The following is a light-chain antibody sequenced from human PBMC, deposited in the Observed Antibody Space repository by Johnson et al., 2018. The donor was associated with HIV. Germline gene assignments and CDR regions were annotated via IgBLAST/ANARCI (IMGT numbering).Light chain of an antibody. J-gene: IGLJ1*01. V-gene: IGLV1-51*02. CDR3: GTWDTSLSAGGV. CDR2: ENS. CDR1: SSNIGNKY. Sequence: HSVLTQPPSVSAAPGQKVTISCSGSSSNIGNKYVSWYQQLPGTAPKLLIYENSKRPSGIPDRFSGSKSGTSATLGITGLQTGDEADYYCGTWDTSLSAGGVFGSGTTVTVL.